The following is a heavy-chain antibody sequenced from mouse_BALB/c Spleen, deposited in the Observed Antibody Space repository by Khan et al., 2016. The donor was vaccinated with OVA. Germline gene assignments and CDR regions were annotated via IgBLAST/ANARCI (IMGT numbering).Heavy chain of an antibody. J-gene: IGHJ3*01. CDR3: SRRAYYDYSGGFAY. Sequence: EVQLVESGGDLVKPGGSLKLSCAASGFTFSTYGMSWVRQTPEKRLEWVATISTGGTYTYYPDSVKGRFTISRDNAKNTLYLQLSSLKSEDTAIYYVSRRAYYDYSGGFAYWGQGTLVTVSA. D-gene: IGHD2-12*01. CDR1: GFTFSTYG. V-gene: IGHV5-6*01. CDR2: ISTGGTYT.